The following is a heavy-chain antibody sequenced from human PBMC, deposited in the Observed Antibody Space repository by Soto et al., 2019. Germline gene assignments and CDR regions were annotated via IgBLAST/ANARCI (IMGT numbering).Heavy chain of an antibody. Sequence: QVQLVQSGAEVKKPGSSVKVSCKASGGTFSSYAISWVRQAPGQGLEWMGGIIPIFGTANYAQKFQGRVTIPADESTSTAYMELSSLRYEDTAVYYCASAASGEVTGTTHYSYGLDVWGQGTTVTVSS. V-gene: IGHV1-69*01. CDR2: IIPIFGTA. CDR3: ASAASGEVTGTTHYSYGLDV. CDR1: GGTFSSYA. D-gene: IGHD1-7*01. J-gene: IGHJ6*02.